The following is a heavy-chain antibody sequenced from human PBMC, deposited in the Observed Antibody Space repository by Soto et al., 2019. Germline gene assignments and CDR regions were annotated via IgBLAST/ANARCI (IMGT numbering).Heavy chain of an antibody. CDR3: ASFHTAIAAAGTGAFDI. J-gene: IGHJ3*02. Sequence: GGSLRLSCAASGFTVSSNYMSWVRQAPGKGLEWVSVIYSGGSTYYADSVKGRFTISRHNYKNTLYLQMHSLRAEDAAVYYVASFHTAIAAAGTGAFDIWGQGTMVTVSS. CDR2: IYSGGST. D-gene: IGHD6-13*01. V-gene: IGHV3-66*01. CDR1: GFTVSSNY.